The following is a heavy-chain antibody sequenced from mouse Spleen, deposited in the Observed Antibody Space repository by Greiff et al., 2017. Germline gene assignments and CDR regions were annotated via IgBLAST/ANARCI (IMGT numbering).Heavy chain of an antibody. CDR1: GFTFNTYA. V-gene: IGHV10-3*03. D-gene: IGHD3-3*01. J-gene: IGHJ1*01. CDR2: IRSKSNNYAT. Sequence: EVQRVESGGGLVQPKGSLKLSCAASGFTFNTYAMHWVCQAPGKGLEWVARIRSKSNNYATYYADSVKDRFTISRDDSQSMLYLQMNNLKTEDTAMYYCVREGRNWYFDVWGAGTTVTVSS. CDR3: VREGRNWYFDV.